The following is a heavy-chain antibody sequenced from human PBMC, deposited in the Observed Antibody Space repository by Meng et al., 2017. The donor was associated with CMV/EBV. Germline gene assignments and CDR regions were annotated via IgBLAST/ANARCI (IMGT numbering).Heavy chain of an antibody. D-gene: IGHD3-3*01. CDR2: INHSGST. CDR3: ARGSRRLPRFNWFDP. Sequence: QVQVQQLGAGLLKPSDTLSLTCAVYGGSFSGYYWSWIRQPPGKGLEWIGEINHSGSTNYNPSLKSRVTISVDTSKNQFSLKLSSVTAADTAVYYCARGSRRLPRFNWFDPWGQGTLVTVSS. V-gene: IGHV4-34*01. CDR1: GGSFSGYY. J-gene: IGHJ5*02.